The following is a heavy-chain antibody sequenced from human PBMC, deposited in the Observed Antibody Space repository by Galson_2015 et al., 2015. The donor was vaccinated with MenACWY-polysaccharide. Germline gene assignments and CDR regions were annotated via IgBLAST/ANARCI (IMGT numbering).Heavy chain of an antibody. CDR3: TRHLYRALVRGID. J-gene: IGHJ4*02. CDR1: GFTFTNYE. D-gene: IGHD3-10*01. CDR2: ISKSGGTV. Sequence: SLRLSCAASGFTFTNYEMNWVRQAPGKGLEWVAYISKSGGTVYYTDSVKGRFTISRDDSKNTAYLQMNSLKTEDTAVYYCTRHLYRALVRGIDWGQGTLVTVSS. V-gene: IGHV3-48*03.